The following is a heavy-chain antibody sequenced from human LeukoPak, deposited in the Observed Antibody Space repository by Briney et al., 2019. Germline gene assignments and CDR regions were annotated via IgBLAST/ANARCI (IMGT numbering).Heavy chain of an antibody. CDR1: GFSFTFSTSG. CDR2: IQYDDSEK. Sequence: GGTLRLSCAASGFSFTFSTSGMHWVRHAPGKGLEWVAFIQYDDSEKSYADSVKGRSTTSTDNSKNTVYRQMNSLRVEDTAVYYCAREGGTVEIGEFDTWGQETLVTVSS. D-gene: IGHD1-7*01. J-gene: IGHJ5*02. V-gene: IGHV3-30*02. CDR3: AREGGTVEIGEFDT.